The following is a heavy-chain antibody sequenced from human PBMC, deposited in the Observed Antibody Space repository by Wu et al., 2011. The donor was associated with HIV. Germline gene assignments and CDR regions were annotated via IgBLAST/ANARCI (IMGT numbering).Heavy chain of an antibody. CDR3: ASQSYTSSSSSWYLRPYYYYGMDV. D-gene: IGHD6-13*01. Sequence: QVQLVQSGAEVKKPGSSVKVSCKASGGTFSSYGISWVRQAPGQGLEWMGGTIPIFGTANYAQKFQGRLTITADTSTSTAYMELSSLRSEDTAVYYCASQSYTSSSSSWYLRPYYYYGMDVWGQGTTVTVSS. CDR1: GGTFSSYG. V-gene: IGHV1-69*14. J-gene: IGHJ6*02. CDR2: TIPIFGTA.